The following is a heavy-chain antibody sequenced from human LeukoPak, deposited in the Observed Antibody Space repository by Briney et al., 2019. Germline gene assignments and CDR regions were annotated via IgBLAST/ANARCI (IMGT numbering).Heavy chain of an antibody. CDR2: IYSSGGT. CDR1: GGSISSGDSS. J-gene: IGHJ4*02. Sequence: SETLSLTCTVSGGSISSGDSSWSWIRQPPGKGLEWIRYIYSSGGTYYNPSLKSRVTISVDTSKNQFSLRLSSVTAADTAVYYCARTPGYCSGTSCYIGYWGQGTLVTVSS. CDR3: ARTPGYCSGTSCYIGY. D-gene: IGHD2-2*02. V-gene: IGHV4-30-4*01.